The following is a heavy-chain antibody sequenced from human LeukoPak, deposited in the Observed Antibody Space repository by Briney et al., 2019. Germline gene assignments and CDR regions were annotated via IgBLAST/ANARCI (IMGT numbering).Heavy chain of an antibody. CDR2: IQSKTDGGTT. J-gene: IGHJ5*02. CDR3: TTDPDDIVVVPAATLP. V-gene: IGHV3-15*01. CDR1: GFTFSNAW. D-gene: IGHD2-2*01. Sequence: AGGSLRLSCAASGFTFSNAWMSWVRQAPGRGLEWVGRIQSKTDGGTTDYAAPVKGRFTISRDDSKNTLCLQMNSLKTEDTAVYYCTTDPDDIVVVPAATLPWGQGTLVTVSS.